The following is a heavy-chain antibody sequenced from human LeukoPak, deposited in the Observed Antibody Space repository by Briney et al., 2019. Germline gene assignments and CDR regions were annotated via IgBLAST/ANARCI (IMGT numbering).Heavy chain of an antibody. CDR1: EYTFTAYY. V-gene: IGHV1-18*04. CDR3: TRDPAHEEVRGIFIPYFDS. D-gene: IGHD3-10*01. CDR2: ISANSGYT. J-gene: IGHJ4*02. Sequence: ASVKVSCRASEYTFTAYYFHWVRQAPGHGLEWMGWISANSGYTNYAQNLQGRLTMTADTSTSTAYMELRSLRSDDTAMYYCTRDPAHEEVRGIFIPYFDSWGQGTLVTVSS.